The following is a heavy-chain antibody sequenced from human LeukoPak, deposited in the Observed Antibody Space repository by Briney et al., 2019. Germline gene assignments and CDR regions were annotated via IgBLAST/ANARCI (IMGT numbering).Heavy chain of an antibody. CDR3: ARAPITSPFYFDS. CDR1: GFAFDEHG. D-gene: IGHD2-2*01. CDR2: INWSGGST. J-gene: IGHJ4*02. V-gene: IGHV3-20*04. Sequence: GGSLRLSCTASGFAFDEHGMSWVRQVPGKGLVWVSGINWSGGSTGYADPLRGRFTISRDNAKNSLYLQMDSLRAEDTALYYCARAPITSPFYFDSWGQGTLVTVSS.